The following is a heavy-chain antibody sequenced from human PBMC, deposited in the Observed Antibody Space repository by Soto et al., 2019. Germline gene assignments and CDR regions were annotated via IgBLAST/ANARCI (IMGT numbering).Heavy chain of an antibody. CDR1: GFMFSNHG. J-gene: IGHJ4*02. V-gene: IGHV3-33*01. Sequence: HVQLVESGGGVVQPGRSLRLSCAASGFMFSNHGMHWVRQAPGKGLEWVAVIWSDGNNRYYADSVKGRFTISRDNSKNTLYLQMNCLRAEDTAVYYCVRGDNWNDEASDYWGQGTLVTVSS. CDR2: IWSDGNNR. D-gene: IGHD1-1*01. CDR3: VRGDNWNDEASDY.